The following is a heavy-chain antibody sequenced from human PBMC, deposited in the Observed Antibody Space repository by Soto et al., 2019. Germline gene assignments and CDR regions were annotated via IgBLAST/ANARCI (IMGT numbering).Heavy chain of an antibody. J-gene: IGHJ5*02. V-gene: IGHV4-30-2*01. CDR3: ARAAIFYWFDP. CDR2: IYHSGST. Sequence: LSLTCAVSGGSISSGGYSWSWIRQPPGKGLEWIGYIYHSGSTYYNPSLKNRVTISVDRSKNQFSLKLSTVTAADTAVYYCARAAIFYWFDPWGQGTLVTVSS. CDR1: GGSISSGGYS. D-gene: IGHD2-21*01.